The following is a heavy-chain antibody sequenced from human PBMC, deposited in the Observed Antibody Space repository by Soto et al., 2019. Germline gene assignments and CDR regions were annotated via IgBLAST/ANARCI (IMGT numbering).Heavy chain of an antibody. CDR2: INPNTGDT. D-gene: IGHD3-10*01. CDR3: ARKRLFGSGSSFDF. Sequence: QVQLVQYGAEVKKPGASVRVSCKASGYTVTDYYMHWVRQAPGQGLEWMAWINPNTGDTKYDQKFQGRVTVTRDTSNRILYMELSSLRSDDTAIYYCARKRLFGSGSSFDFWGQGTLVTVSS. J-gene: IGHJ5*01. V-gene: IGHV1-2*02. CDR1: GYTVTDYY.